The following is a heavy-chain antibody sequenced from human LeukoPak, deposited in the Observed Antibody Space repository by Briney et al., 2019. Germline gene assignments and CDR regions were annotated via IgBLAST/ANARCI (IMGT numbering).Heavy chain of an antibody. CDR2: ISYDGSNK. V-gene: IGHV3-30*04. CDR1: GFTFSSYA. J-gene: IGHJ5*02. CDR3: ARAQWFDP. Sequence: PGGSLRLSCAASGFTFSSYAMHWVRQAPGKGLEWVAVISYDGSNKYYADSVKGRFTISRDNAKNSLYLQMNSLTAEDTAVYYCARAQWFDPWGQGTLVTVSS.